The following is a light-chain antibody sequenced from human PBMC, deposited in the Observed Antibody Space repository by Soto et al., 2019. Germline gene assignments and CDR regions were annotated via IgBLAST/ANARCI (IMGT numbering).Light chain of an antibody. CDR2: GAS. CDR3: QRYSSAPPLFT. V-gene: IGKV1-27*01. CDR1: QGISNY. Sequence: DFQMTQSPSSLSASVGDRVTITCRASQGISNYLAWYQQKPGKVPKLLIYGASTLQSGVPSRFNRSGSGTDFTLTISILQPEDAATYYCQRYSSAPPLFTFGPGTKVDIK. J-gene: IGKJ3*01.